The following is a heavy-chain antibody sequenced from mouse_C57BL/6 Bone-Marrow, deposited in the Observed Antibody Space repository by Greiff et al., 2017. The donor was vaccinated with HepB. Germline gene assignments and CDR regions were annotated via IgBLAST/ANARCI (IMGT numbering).Heavy chain of an antibody. V-gene: IGHV1-64*01. CDR1: GYTFTSYW. CDR2: IHPNSGST. CDR3: ARSGRRNAMDY. D-gene: IGHD3-1*01. Sequence: QVQLQQPGAELVKPGASVKLSCKASGYTFTSYWMHWVKQRPVQGLEWIGMIHPNSGSTNYNEKFKSKATLTVDKSSSTAYMQLSSLTSEDSAVYYCARSGRRNAMDYWGQGTSVTVSS. J-gene: IGHJ4*01.